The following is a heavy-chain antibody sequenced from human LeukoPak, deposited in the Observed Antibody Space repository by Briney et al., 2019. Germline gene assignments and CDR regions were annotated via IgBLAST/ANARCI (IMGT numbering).Heavy chain of an antibody. CDR1: GFTFSDHY. Sequence: GGSLRLSCAASGFTFSDHYMDWVRQAPGKGLEWVGRTRNKANSYTTEYAASVKGRFTISRDDSKTSLYLQMNSLKTEDTAVYYCARDHYYYYYMDVWGKGTTVTVSS. V-gene: IGHV3-72*01. CDR2: TRNKANSYTT. J-gene: IGHJ6*03. CDR3: ARDHYYYYYMDV.